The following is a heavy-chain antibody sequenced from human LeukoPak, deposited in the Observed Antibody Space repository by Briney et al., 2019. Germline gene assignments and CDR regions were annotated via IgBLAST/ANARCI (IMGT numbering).Heavy chain of an antibody. CDR3: AVAPGDY. J-gene: IGHJ4*02. Sequence: ASVRVSCKASGYTFTDYYIHWVRQAPGQGLEWMGWINPNSDYTFYAQKFQGRVTLARDTSISTVYMELTTLTSDDTALYYCAVAPGDYWGQGTLVSVSA. CDR2: INPNSDYT. CDR1: GYTFTDYY. D-gene: IGHD2-21*01. V-gene: IGHV1-2*02.